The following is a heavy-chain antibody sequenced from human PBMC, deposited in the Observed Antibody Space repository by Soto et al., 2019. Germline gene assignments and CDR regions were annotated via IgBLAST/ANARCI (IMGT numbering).Heavy chain of an antibody. CDR2: INPSSGGT. D-gene: IGHD4-4*01. J-gene: IGHJ6*02. CDR3: ARDFRTYSHGVDV. Sequence: ASVKVSCKASGYPFTGPYIYWVRECPGQGLEWMGWINPSSGGTEFAEKFQGRVTVTRDTSIRTVFLELNSLTSDDTGVYFCARDFRTYSHGVDVWGQGTAVTVSS. V-gene: IGHV1-2*02. CDR1: GYPFTGPY.